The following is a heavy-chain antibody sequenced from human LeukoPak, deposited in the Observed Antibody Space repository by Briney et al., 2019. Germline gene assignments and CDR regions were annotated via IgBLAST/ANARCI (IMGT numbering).Heavy chain of an antibody. V-gene: IGHV4-31*03. CDR1: GGSISSGGYY. CDR2: IYYSGST. J-gene: IGHJ4*02. D-gene: IGHD6-6*01. CDR3: ARGTLIAARSLDY. Sequence: SQTLSLTCTVSGGSISSGGYYWSWIRQHPGKGLEWIGYIYYSGSTYYNPSLKSRVTISVDTSKNQFSLKLSSVTATDTAVYYCARGTLIAARSLDYWGQGTLVTVSS.